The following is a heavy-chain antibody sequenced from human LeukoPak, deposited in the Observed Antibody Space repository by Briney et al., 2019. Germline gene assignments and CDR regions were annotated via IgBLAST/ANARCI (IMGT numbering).Heavy chain of an antibody. D-gene: IGHD3-22*01. Sequence: SVKVSCKASGGTFSSHAISWVRQAPGQGLEWMGGIIPIFGTANYAQKFQGRVTITADESTSTAYMELSSLRSEDTAAYYCARARGGYYYDSSGYQYYFDYWGQGTLVTVSS. CDR2: IIPIFGTA. V-gene: IGHV1-69*13. CDR3: ARARGGYYYDSSGYQYYFDY. J-gene: IGHJ4*02. CDR1: GGTFSSHA.